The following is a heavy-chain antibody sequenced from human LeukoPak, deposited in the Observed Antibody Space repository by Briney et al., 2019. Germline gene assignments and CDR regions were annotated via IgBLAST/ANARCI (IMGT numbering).Heavy chain of an antibody. J-gene: IGHJ5*02. V-gene: IGHV5-51*01. D-gene: IGHD6-13*01. CDR2: IYPGDSDT. CDR3: ARHPIAAAGTFWFDP. CDR1: GYSFTSYW. Sequence: GESLKISCKGSGYSFTSYWIGWVRQMPGKGLEWMGIIYPGDSDTRYSPSFQGQVTISADKSISTAYLQWSSLKASDTAMYYCARHPIAAAGTFWFDPWGQGTLVTVSS.